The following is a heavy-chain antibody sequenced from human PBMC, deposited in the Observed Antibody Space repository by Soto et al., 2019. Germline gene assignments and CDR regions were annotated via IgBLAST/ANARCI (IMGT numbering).Heavy chain of an antibody. J-gene: IGHJ4*02. V-gene: IGHV4-34*01. CDR1: GGSFSGYH. D-gene: IGHD2-8*01. Sequence: PSETLSLTCAVYGGSFSGYHWSWIRQPPGKGLEWIGEINHSGSTNYNPSLKSRVTISVDTSKNQFSLKLSSVTAADTAVYYCARGLYCNNCVCYLDPFDYWGQGTLVTVYS. CDR3: ARGLYCNNCVCYLDPFDY. CDR2: INHSGST.